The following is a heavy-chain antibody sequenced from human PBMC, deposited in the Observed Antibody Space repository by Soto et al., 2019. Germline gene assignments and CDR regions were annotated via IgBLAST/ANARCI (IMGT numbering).Heavy chain of an antibody. Sequence: QVQLVQSGAEVKKPGSSVKVSCKASGGTFSSYAISWVRQAPGQGLEWMGGIIPIFGTANYAQKFQGSVTITADESTSTAYMELSSLRSEDTAVYYCARSPTTVVTPLLAFDIWGQGTMVTVSS. CDR2: IIPIFGTA. V-gene: IGHV1-69*12. J-gene: IGHJ3*02. CDR1: GGTFSSYA. D-gene: IGHD4-17*01. CDR3: ARSPTTVVTPLLAFDI.